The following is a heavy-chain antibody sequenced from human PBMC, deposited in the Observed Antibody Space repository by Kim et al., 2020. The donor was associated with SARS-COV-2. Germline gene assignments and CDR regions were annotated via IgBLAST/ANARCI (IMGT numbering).Heavy chain of an antibody. CDR2: ISGHNGNT. Sequence: ASVKVSCKASGYTFTSYGISWVRQAPGQGLEWMGWISGHNGNTNYAQKHQGRVTMTTDTTTSTAYMELRNLRSDDTAVYYCARSSTHSSRYGMDVWGQGTTVTVSS. D-gene: IGHD6-13*01. J-gene: IGHJ6*02. CDR3: ARSSTHSSRYGMDV. CDR1: GYTFTSYG. V-gene: IGHV1-18*01.